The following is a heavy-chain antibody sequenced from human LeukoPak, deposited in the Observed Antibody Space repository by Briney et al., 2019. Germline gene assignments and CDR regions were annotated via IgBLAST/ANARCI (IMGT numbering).Heavy chain of an antibody. D-gene: IGHD2-2*01. CDR3: ARLKFCSSTSCSYYYYYGMDV. CDR2: INHSGST. J-gene: IGHJ6*02. V-gene: IGHV4-34*01. CDR1: GGSFSGYY. Sequence: SETLSLTCAVYGGSFSGYYWSWTRQPPGKGLEWIGEINHSGSTNYNPSLKSRVTISVDTSKNQFSLKLSSVTAADTAVYYCARLKFCSSTSCSYYYYYGMDVWGQGTTVTVSS.